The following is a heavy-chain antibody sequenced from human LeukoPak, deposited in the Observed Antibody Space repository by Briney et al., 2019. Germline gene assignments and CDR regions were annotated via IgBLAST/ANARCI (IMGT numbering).Heavy chain of an antibody. CDR1: GYTFTSYG. Sequence: GASVKVSCKASGYTFTSYGISWVRQAPGQGLEWMGWISPYNGNTNYVQNLQGRVTMTTDTSTSTAYVELRSLRSDDTAVYYCARGGTTTWVGSFDYWGQGSLVTVSS. J-gene: IGHJ4*02. D-gene: IGHD1-26*01. CDR2: ISPYNGNT. CDR3: ARGGTTTWVGSFDY. V-gene: IGHV1-18*01.